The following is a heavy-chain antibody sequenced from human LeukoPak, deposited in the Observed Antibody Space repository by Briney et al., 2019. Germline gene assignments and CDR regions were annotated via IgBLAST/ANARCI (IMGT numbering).Heavy chain of an antibody. Sequence: ASVKVSCKASGYTFTGYYMHWVRQAPGQGLEWMGRINPNSGGTNYAQKFQGRVTMTRDTSISTAYMELSRLRSDDTAVYYCARELYYYDSSGYHYAFDIWGQGTMVTVSS. D-gene: IGHD3-22*01. J-gene: IGHJ3*02. CDR3: ARELYYYDSSGYHYAFDI. CDR2: INPNSGGT. V-gene: IGHV1-2*06. CDR1: GYTFTGYY.